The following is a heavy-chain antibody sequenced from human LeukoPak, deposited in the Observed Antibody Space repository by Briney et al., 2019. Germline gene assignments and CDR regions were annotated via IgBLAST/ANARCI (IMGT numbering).Heavy chain of an antibody. J-gene: IGHJ4*02. D-gene: IGHD3/OR15-3a*01. CDR2: IYYSGST. Sequence: NPSETLSLTCTVSGGSISSSSYYWGWIRQPPGKGLEWIGSIYYSGSTYYNPSLKSRVTISVDTSKNQFSLKLSSVTAADTAVYYCARGVGLTTYAALSTWGQGTLVTVSS. CDR1: GGSISSSSYY. CDR3: ARGVGLTTYAALST. V-gene: IGHV4-39*01.